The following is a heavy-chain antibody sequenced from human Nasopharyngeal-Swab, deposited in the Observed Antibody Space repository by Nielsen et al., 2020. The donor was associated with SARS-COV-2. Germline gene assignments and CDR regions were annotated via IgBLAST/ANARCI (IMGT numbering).Heavy chain of an antibody. CDR2: ISSSSSFI. J-gene: IGHJ3*02. Sequence: GESLKISCAGSGFTFGNYNMHWVRQAPGKGLEWVAFISSSSSFIYYADSVKGRFTISRDNAQKSLYLQMNSLRAEDTGVYFCARDTGAFDIRGQGTMVTVSS. D-gene: IGHD3-10*01. CDR3: ARDTGAFDI. V-gene: IGHV3-21*01. CDR1: GFTFGNYN.